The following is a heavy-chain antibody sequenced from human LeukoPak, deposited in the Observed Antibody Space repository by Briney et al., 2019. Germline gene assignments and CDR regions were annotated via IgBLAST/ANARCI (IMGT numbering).Heavy chain of an antibody. CDR1: GFTFSSYS. D-gene: IGHD6-13*01. J-gene: IGHJ4*02. CDR2: ISSSSSYK. CDR3: ATFGAIAAAGSDY. V-gene: IGHV3-21*01. Sequence: KPGGSLRLSCAASGFTFSSYSMNWVRQAPGKGLEWVSYISSSSSYKYYADSVKGRFTISRDHAKNSLYLQMNSLRAEDTAVYYCATFGAIAAAGSDYWGQGTLVTVSS.